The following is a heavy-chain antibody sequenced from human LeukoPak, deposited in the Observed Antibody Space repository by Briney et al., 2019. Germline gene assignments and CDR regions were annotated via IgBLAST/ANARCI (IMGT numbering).Heavy chain of an antibody. J-gene: IGHJ4*02. CDR3: ATLIYDSSGYWFDY. Sequence: ASVKVSCKASGYTFTSYGISWVRQAPGKGLEWMGGFDPEDGETIYAQKFQGRVTMTEDTSTDTAYMELSSLRSEDTAVYYCATLIYDSSGYWFDYWGQGTLVTVSS. CDR2: FDPEDGET. V-gene: IGHV1-24*01. D-gene: IGHD3-22*01. CDR1: GYTFTSYG.